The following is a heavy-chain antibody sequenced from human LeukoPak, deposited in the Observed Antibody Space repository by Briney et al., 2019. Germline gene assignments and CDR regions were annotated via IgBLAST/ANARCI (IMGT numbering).Heavy chain of an antibody. CDR2: ISSSSSYI. CDR1: GFTFSSYS. J-gene: IGHJ4*02. Sequence: GGSLRLSCAASGFTFSSYSMNWVRQAPGKGLEWVSSISSSSSYIYYADSVKGRFTISRDNSKNTLYLQMNSLRAGDTAVYYCGKDEGVAAAFFIDYWGQGTLVTVSS. CDR3: GKDEGVAAAFFIDY. D-gene: IGHD6-13*01. V-gene: IGHV3-21*01.